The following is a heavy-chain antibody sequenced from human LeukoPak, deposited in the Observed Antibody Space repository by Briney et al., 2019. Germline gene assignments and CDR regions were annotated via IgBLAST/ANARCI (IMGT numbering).Heavy chain of an antibody. CDR2: INHSGST. CDR3: ARPLRITMIVVDDRGRYAFDI. Sequence: PSETLSLTCTVSGGSISSYYWSWIRQPPGKGLEWIGEINHSGSTNYNPSLKSRGTISVDTSKNQFSLKLSSVTAADTAVYYCARPLRITMIVVDDRGRYAFDIWGQGTMVTVSS. D-gene: IGHD3-22*01. CDR1: GGSISSYY. V-gene: IGHV4-34*01. J-gene: IGHJ3*02.